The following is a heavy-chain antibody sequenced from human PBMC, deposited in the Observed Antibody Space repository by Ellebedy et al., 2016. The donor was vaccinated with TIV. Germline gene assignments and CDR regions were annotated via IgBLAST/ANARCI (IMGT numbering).Heavy chain of an antibody. Sequence: GGSLRLSXAASGFTFSSYGMHWVRQAPGKGLEWVAVISYDGSNKYYADSVKGRFTISRDNSKNTLYLQMNSLRAEDTAVYYCAKAVRMTTVTSNGMDVWGQGTTVTVSS. J-gene: IGHJ6*02. CDR1: GFTFSSYG. D-gene: IGHD4-17*01. V-gene: IGHV3-30*18. CDR2: ISYDGSNK. CDR3: AKAVRMTTVTSNGMDV.